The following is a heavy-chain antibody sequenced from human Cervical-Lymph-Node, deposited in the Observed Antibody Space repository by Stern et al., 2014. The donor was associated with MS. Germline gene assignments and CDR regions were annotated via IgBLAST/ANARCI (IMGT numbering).Heavy chain of an antibody. D-gene: IGHD1-26*01. Sequence: QLQLQESGPGLVKPSQTLSLTCTVSGGSISSGTHYWSWIRQHPGKALEWIGYIFYTGSTYYNPSLQSRVALSVDTSKNQFSLKLYSVSAADTAVYYCAREGGTYNYFDYWGQGALVTVSS. CDR3: AREGGTYNYFDY. CDR2: IFYTGST. J-gene: IGHJ4*02. CDR1: GGSISSGTHY. V-gene: IGHV4-31*03.